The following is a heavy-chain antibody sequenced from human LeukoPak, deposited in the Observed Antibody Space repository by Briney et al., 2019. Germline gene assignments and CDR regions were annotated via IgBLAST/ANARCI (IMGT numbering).Heavy chain of an antibody. V-gene: IGHV4-59*01. CDR3: ARNEGDYYDSSGYPDY. CDR2: IYYSGST. J-gene: IGHJ4*02. CDR1: GGSISSYY. Sequence: KPSETLSLTCTVSGGSISSYYWSWIRQPPGKGLEWIGYIYYSGSTNYNPSLKSRVTISVDTSKNQFSLKLSSVTAADTAVYYCARNEGDYYDSSGYPDYWGQGTLDTVSS. D-gene: IGHD3-22*01.